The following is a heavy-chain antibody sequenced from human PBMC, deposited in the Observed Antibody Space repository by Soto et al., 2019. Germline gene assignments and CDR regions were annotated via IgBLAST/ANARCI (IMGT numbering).Heavy chain of an antibody. CDR3: ARGSGYFDYY. J-gene: IGHJ4*02. D-gene: IGHD3-9*01. CDR1: GFTFSWCW. CDR2: IKEDGSEK. V-gene: IGHV3-7*01. Sequence: PGGSLRLSCGASGFTFSWCWMSWVRRAPGKGQEWVANIKEDGSEKYYADSVKGRFTISRDNAKNSLYLQMNSLRAEDTAVYYCARGSGYFDYYWGQGTLVTVSS.